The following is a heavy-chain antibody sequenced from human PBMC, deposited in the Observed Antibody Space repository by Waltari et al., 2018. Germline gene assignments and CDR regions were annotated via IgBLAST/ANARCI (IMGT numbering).Heavy chain of an antibody. CDR3: ARVSPDSYSYFDY. CDR1: GGSISSSSYY. D-gene: IGHD2-21*01. Sequence: QLQLQESGPGLVKPSETLSLSCTVSGGSISSSSYYWGWIRQPPGKGLEWIGSIHYSGSTYYNAALKSRVTISVDTSKNKFSLKLSSVTAADTAVYYCARVSPDSYSYFDYWGQGTLVTVSS. V-gene: IGHV4-39*01. CDR2: IHYSGST. J-gene: IGHJ4*02.